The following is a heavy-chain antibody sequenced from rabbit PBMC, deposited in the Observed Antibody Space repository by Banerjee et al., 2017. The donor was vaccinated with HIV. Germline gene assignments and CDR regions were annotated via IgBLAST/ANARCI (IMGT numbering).Heavy chain of an antibody. D-gene: IGHD4-2*01. CDR3: ARNAGSASNL. CDR1: GFSFSSSYW. CDR2: VYTGSGNT. J-gene: IGHJ4*01. Sequence: EESGGDLVKPEGSLTLTCTASGFSFSSSYWICWVRQAPGKGLEWIGCVYTGSGNTYYASWAKGRFTISKTSSTTVTLQMTSLTAADTATYFCARNAGSASNLWGPGTLVTVS. V-gene: IGHV1S45*01.